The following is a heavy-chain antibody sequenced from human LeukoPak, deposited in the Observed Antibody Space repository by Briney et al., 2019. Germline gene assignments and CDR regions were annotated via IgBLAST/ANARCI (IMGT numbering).Heavy chain of an antibody. Sequence: ASVKVSCKASGYTFTGYYMHWVRQAPGQGLEWMGIINPSGGSTSYAQKFQGRVTMTRDMSTSTVYMELSSLRSEDTALYYCARGPRAVGDNYWGQGTLVTVSS. CDR2: INPSGGST. V-gene: IGHV1-46*01. J-gene: IGHJ4*02. D-gene: IGHD2-21*02. CDR1: GYTFTGYY. CDR3: ARGPRAVGDNY.